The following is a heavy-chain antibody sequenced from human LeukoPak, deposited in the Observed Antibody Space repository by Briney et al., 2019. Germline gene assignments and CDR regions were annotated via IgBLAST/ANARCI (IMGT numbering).Heavy chain of an antibody. CDR2: IHSGGTT. Sequence: SETLSLTCTVSGGSMNNDYFTWIRQPAGKGLEWIGRIHSGGTTNYNPSLMSRVTLSVDTSKNQISLRLTSVTAADTALYYCAKDRTSSGSGVRFDPWGQGTLVTVSS. J-gene: IGHJ5*02. D-gene: IGHD6-13*01. V-gene: IGHV4-4*07. CDR1: GGSMNNDY. CDR3: AKDRTSSGSGVRFDP.